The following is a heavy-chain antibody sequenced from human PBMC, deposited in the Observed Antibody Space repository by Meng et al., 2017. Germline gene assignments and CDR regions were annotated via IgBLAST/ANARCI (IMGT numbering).Heavy chain of an antibody. CDR1: GFTFSSYA. CDR2: ISGSDGST. V-gene: IGHV3-23*01. D-gene: IGHD5-12*01. CDR3: SKHSGYDLGY. Sequence: GESLKISCAASGFTFSSYAMSWVRQAPGKGLEWVSAISGSDGSTYYADSVKGRFTLSRDNSKNTQYLQMNSRRAEDTAVYYCSKHSGYDLGYWGQGTLVIVSS. J-gene: IGHJ4*02.